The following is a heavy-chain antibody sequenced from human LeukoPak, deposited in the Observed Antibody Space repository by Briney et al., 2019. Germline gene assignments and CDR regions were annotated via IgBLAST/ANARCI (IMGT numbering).Heavy chain of an antibody. CDR2: ISGSGGST. J-gene: IGHJ4*02. CDR3: AKDQVLWFGNFDY. V-gene: IGHV3-23*01. CDR1: GFTFSSYG. D-gene: IGHD3-10*01. Sequence: GSLRLSCAASGFTFSSYGMHWVRQAPGKGLEWVSAISGSGGSTYYADSVKGRFTISRDNSKNTLYLQMNSLRAEDTAVYYCAKDQVLWFGNFDYWGQGTLVTVSS.